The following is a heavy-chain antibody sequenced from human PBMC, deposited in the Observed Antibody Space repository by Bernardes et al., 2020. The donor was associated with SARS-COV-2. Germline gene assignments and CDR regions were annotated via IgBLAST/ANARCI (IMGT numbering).Heavy chain of an antibody. D-gene: IGHD3-10*01. Sequence: GGPLILSCAASGFTFRTYSMNWVRQAPGPGLAWVSYISSSSSTIYYADSVKGRFTISRDNAKNSLYLQMNSLRAEDTAVYYCTRDFGSFLPDYWGQGTLVTVSS. CDR2: ISSSSSTI. CDR3: TRDFGSFLPDY. V-gene: IGHV3-48*01. J-gene: IGHJ4*02. CDR1: GFTFRTYS.